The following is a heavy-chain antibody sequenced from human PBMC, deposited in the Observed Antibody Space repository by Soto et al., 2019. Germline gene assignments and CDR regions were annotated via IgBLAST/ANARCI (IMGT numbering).Heavy chain of an antibody. CDR3: AVHYYDSSGYPTRPPHYYYYGMDV. CDR1: GYSFTSYW. V-gene: IGHV5-51*01. J-gene: IGHJ6*02. Sequence: GESLKISCNGSGYSFTSYWIGWVRQMPGKGLEWMGIIYPGDSDTRYSPSFQGQVTISADKSISTAYLQWSSLKASDTAMYYCAVHYYDSSGYPTRPPHYYYYGMDVWGQGTKVTVYS. CDR2: IYPGDSDT. D-gene: IGHD3-22*01.